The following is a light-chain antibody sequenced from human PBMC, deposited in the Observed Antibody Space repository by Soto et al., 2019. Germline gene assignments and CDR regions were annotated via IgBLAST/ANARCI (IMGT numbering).Light chain of an antibody. CDR2: GNT. J-gene: IGLJ3*02. V-gene: IGLV1-40*01. CDR3: QSFDSSLHGWV. CDR1: SSNIGAGHD. Sequence: QAVVTQPPSVSGAPGQRVTISCTGSSSNIGAGHDVHWYQQVPGTAPKLLVSGNTNRPSGVPDRFSGSNSGTSASLAITGLQAEDEADYYCQSFDSSLHGWVFGGGTKLAVL.